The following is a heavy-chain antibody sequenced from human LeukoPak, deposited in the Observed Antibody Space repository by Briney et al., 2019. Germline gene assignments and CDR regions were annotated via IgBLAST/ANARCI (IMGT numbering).Heavy chain of an antibody. CDR3: ATGVDRGGWKNWFDP. CDR1: GYTLTELS. D-gene: IGHD3-10*01. V-gene: IGHV1-24*01. CDR2: FDPEDGET. Sequence: GASVKVSCKVSGYTLTELSMHWVRQAPGKGLEWMGGFDPEDGETIYAQKFQGRVTMTEDTSTDTAYMELSSLRSEDTAVYYCATGVDRGGWKNWFDPWGQGTLVTVSS. J-gene: IGHJ5*02.